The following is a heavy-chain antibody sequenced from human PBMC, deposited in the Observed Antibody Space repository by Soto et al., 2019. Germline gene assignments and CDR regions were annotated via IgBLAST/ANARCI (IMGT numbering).Heavy chain of an antibody. Sequence: QVQLVQSGAEVKKPGSSVKVSCKASGGSFNNYAVTWVRQAPGQGLEWMGGIIPSSGTPNYAQRFQGRVTLPGDDSTDPFPRDRASLRSEDTAFYSWAGSVADGGYGDYGGKVTLVTFSS. CDR2: IIPSSGTP. CDR3: AGSVADGGYGDY. V-gene: IGHV1-69*01. CDR1: GGSFNNYA. D-gene: IGHD6-19*01. J-gene: IGHJ4*02.